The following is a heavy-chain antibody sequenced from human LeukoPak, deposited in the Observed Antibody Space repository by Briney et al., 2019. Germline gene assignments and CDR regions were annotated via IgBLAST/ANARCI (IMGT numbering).Heavy chain of an antibody. J-gene: IGHJ4*02. V-gene: IGHV3-21*01. Sequence: GGSLRLSCAASGFTFSSYSMNWVRQAPGKGLEWVSSISSSSSYIYYADSVKGRFTISRDNAKNSLYLQMNSLRAEDTAVYYCAKDLAATVVTPDYWGQGTLVTVSS. CDR1: GFTFSSYS. CDR2: ISSSSSYI. D-gene: IGHD4-23*01. CDR3: AKDLAATVVTPDY.